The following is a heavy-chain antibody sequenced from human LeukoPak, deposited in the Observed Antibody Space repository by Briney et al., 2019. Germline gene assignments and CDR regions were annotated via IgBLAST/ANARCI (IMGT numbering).Heavy chain of an antibody. CDR3: ARVSEGGTFSDY. CDR1: GFAFSSYA. Sequence: GGSLRLSCAASGFAFSSYAMSWVRQAPGKGLEWVSAISGSGGSTYYADSVKGRFTVSRDNSKNTLFLQMNSLKPEDTAVYFCARVSEGGTFSDYWGQGTLVTVSS. V-gene: IGHV3-23*01. CDR2: ISGSGGST. J-gene: IGHJ4*02. D-gene: IGHD1-26*01.